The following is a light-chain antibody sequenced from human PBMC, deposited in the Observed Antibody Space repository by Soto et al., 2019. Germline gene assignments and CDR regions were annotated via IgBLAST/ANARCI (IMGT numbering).Light chain of an antibody. V-gene: IGLV2-23*01. Sequence: QSALTQPASVSCSPGQSITISCTGTSSTVGGFNVVSWYQQHPGKAPKVIIYEGIKRPSGVSNRFSGSNSGSTASLTISGLQAEDEADYYCCSYVGATTYVIGTGTKVTVL. CDR3: CSYVGATTYV. CDR1: SSTVGGFNV. J-gene: IGLJ1*01. CDR2: EGI.